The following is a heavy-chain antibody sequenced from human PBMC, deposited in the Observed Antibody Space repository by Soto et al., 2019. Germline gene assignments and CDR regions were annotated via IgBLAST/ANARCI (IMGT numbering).Heavy chain of an antibody. Sequence: ASVKVSCKASGYTFTSYGISWVRQAPGQGLEWMGWISAYNGNTSYGQKFQGRLTMTTDTSTSTAYMELRSLRSDDTAVNYCARERDDSSWSSVEYFQHWGQGTLVTVSS. J-gene: IGHJ1*01. CDR1: GYTFTSYG. CDR2: ISAYNGNT. D-gene: IGHD6-13*01. V-gene: IGHV1-18*01. CDR3: ARERDDSSWSSVEYFQH.